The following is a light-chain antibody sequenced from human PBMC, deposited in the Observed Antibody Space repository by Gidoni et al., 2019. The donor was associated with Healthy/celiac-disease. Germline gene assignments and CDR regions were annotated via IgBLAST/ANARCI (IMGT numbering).Light chain of an antibody. Sequence: QSVLTQPPSASGTTGQRVTISCSGSRSAIGSNYVYWYQQRPGTAPKLLIDRNNQRPSGVPARFSGSKSGTSASLAISGLRSEDEADYYCAAWDDSLSGLVFGGGTKLTVL. J-gene: IGLJ2*01. CDR2: RNN. CDR1: RSAIGSNY. V-gene: IGLV1-47*01. CDR3: AAWDDSLSGLV.